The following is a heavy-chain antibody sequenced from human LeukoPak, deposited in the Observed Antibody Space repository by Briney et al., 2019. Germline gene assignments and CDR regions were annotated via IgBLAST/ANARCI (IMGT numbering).Heavy chain of an antibody. D-gene: IGHD2-2*01. V-gene: IGHV4-34*01. CDR3: ARAPDIVVVPAARSDAFDI. CDR1: GGSFSGYY. CDR2: INDSGST. Sequence: PSETLSLTCAVYGGSFSGYYWNWIRQPPGQGLEWSGEINDSGSTNYNPSLKSRVTISVDTSKNQFSLKLSSVTAADTAVYYCARAPDIVVVPAARSDAFDIWGQGTMVTVSS. J-gene: IGHJ3*02.